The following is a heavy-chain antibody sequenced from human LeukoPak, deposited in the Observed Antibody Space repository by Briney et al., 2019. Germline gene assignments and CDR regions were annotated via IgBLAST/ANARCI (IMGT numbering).Heavy chain of an antibody. CDR3: ARDSVTYDFWSGYFRGAGSPSPGYFDY. Sequence: GGSLRLSCGASGFTFSSYTMHWVRQAPGKGLEYVSTISSNGDGSNYANSVKGRFTISRDNAKNSLYLQMNSLRAEDTAVYYCARDSVTYDFWSGYFRGAGSPSPGYFDYWGQGTLVTVSS. CDR1: GFTFSSYT. V-gene: IGHV3-64*01. D-gene: IGHD3-3*01. CDR2: ISSNGDGS. J-gene: IGHJ4*02.